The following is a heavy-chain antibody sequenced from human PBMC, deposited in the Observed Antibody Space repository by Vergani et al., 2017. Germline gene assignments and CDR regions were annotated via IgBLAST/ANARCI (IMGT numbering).Heavy chain of an antibody. CDR2: IDPSDSYT. CDR3: ARHALYCSSTSCYYY. D-gene: IGHD2-2*01. V-gene: IGHV5-10-1*03. J-gene: IGHJ4*02. CDR1: GYSFTSYW. Sequence: EVQLVQSGAEVKKPGESLRISCKGSGYSFTSYWISGVRQMPGKGLEWMGRIDPSDSYTNYSPSFQGHVTIPADKSISTAYLQWSSLKASDTAMYYCARHALYCSSTSCYYYGGQGTLVTVSS.